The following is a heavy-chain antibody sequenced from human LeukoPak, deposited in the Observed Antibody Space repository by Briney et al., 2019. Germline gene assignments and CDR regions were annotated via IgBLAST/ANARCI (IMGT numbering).Heavy chain of an antibody. Sequence: GGFLRLSCAASGFTFSSYSMNWVRQAPGKGLEWVSVIYSGGSTYYADSVKGRFTISRDNSKNTLYLQMNSLRAEDTAVYYCARDTVTTFRFRDYYYYGMDVWGQGTTVTVSS. J-gene: IGHJ6*02. CDR1: GFTFSSYS. CDR3: ARDTVTTFRFRDYYYYGMDV. V-gene: IGHV3-53*01. D-gene: IGHD4-17*01. CDR2: IYSGGST.